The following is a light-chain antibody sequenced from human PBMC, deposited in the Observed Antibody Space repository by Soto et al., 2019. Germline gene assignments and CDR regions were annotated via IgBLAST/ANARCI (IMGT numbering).Light chain of an antibody. CDR3: QQYLNWLT. V-gene: IGKV3-15*01. Sequence: EIVMTQSPATLSVSPGERATLSCRASQSVSSNLVWYQQKPGQAPRLLIYGASTRATGIPARFSGSVSGTEFTLTISSLQSEEFAVYYCQQYLNWLTFGGGTKVEIK. CDR2: GAS. J-gene: IGKJ4*01. CDR1: QSVSSN.